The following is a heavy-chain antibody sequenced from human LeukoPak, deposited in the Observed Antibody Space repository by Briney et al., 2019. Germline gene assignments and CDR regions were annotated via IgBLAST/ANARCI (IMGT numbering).Heavy chain of an antibody. CDR2: ISTSSSNI. J-gene: IGHJ5*02. V-gene: IGHV3-21*01. CDR3: ARGRAVVAASDNWFDP. CDR1: RFTFSSHS. Sequence: PGRSLRLSCAASRFTFSSHSMNWVRHAPGKGLEWVSSISTSSSNIYYTDSLKGRFTISRHNAKHSLYLQTHSLRADDTAVYYCARGRAVVAASDNWFDPWGEGTLVTVSS. D-gene: IGHD2-15*01.